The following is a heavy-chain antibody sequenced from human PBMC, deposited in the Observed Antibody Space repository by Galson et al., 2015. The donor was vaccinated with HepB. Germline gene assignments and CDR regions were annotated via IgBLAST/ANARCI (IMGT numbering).Heavy chain of an antibody. CDR1: GYTFTSYG. V-gene: IGHV1-18*01. CDR3: ARDLTLGYCSSTSCYTGGWFDP. Sequence: SVKVSCKASGYTFTSYGISWVRQAPGQGLEWMGWISAYNGNTNYAQKLQGRVTMTTDTSTSTAYMELRSLRSDDTAVYYCARDLTLGYCSSTSCYTGGWFDPWGQGTLVTVSS. J-gene: IGHJ5*02. CDR2: ISAYNGNT. D-gene: IGHD2-2*02.